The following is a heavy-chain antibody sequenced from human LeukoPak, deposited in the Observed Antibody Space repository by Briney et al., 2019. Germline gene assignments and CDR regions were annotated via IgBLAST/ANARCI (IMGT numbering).Heavy chain of an antibody. CDR2: IKEDGSEK. J-gene: IGHJ4*02. D-gene: IGHD4-11*01. CDR3: ARGYSRFDY. CDR1: GFXFGSYW. V-gene: IGHV3-7*04. Sequence: PGGSLRLSCGASGFXFGSYWMSWVRQAPGKRLDWVATIKEDGSEKYYVDSVKGRFTISRDNAKNSLYVQMNSLRAEDTAVYYCARGYSRFDYWGQGTLVTVSS.